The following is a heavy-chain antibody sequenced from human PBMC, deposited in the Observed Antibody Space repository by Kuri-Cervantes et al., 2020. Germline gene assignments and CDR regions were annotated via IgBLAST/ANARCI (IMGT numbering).Heavy chain of an antibody. D-gene: IGHD3-3*01. J-gene: IGHJ4*02. CDR2: MNHNSGNT. CDR3: ARDAPYYEAYYFDY. Sequence: ASVKVSCKASGYTFTSYDINWVRQATGQGLEWMGWMNHNSGNTGYAQKFQGRVTMTRNTSISTAYMELSSLRSEDTAVYYCARDAPYYEAYYFDYWGQGTLVTVSS. V-gene: IGHV1-8*01. CDR1: GYTFTSYD.